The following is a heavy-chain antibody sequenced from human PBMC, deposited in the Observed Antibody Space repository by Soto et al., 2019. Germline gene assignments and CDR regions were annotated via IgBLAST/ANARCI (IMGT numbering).Heavy chain of an antibody. J-gene: IGHJ4*02. CDR1: GFTFTNFA. V-gene: IGHV3-23*01. Sequence: XGSLILSCAAAGFTFTNFAMNWVRQAPGKGLEWVSVISGTGDTTYNADSVKGRFTISRDNSMNTAFLQMNSLRAEDTALYYCAKGYCSSTSCSFDYWGQGTMVTVSS. D-gene: IGHD2-2*01. CDR3: AKGYCSSTSCSFDY. CDR2: ISGTGDTT.